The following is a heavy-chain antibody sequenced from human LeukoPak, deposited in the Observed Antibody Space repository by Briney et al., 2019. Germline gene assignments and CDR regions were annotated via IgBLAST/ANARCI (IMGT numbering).Heavy chain of an antibody. J-gene: IGHJ4*02. CDR2: ISYDGSNK. CDR3: ARELQYYFDY. D-gene: IGHD2-15*01. CDR1: GFTFSSYT. Sequence: GRSLRLSCAASGFTFSSYTMHWVRQAPGKGLEWVAVISYDGSNKYYTDSVKGRFTISRDNSKDTLYPQMNSLRGEDTAVFYCARELQYYFDYWGQGTLVTVSS. V-gene: IGHV3-30-3*01.